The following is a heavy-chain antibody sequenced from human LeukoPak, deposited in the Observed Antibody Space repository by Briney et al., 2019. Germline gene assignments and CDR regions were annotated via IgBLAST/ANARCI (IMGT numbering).Heavy chain of an antibody. CDR2: ISPSGNTI. CDR3: ARSRVDG. V-gene: IGHV3-48*01. CDR1: GFTFCSSR. Sequence: GGSLRLSCAASGFTFCSSRMNWGRHAPGKGLECISHISPSGNTIYYADSVKGRFTISRDNAKNSLYLKMNSLRAEDTAVYYCARSRVDGGGKGTTVTVSS. J-gene: IGHJ6*04.